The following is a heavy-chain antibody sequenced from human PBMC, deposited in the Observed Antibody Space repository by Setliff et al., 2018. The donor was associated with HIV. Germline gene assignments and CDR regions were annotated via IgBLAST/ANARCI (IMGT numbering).Heavy chain of an antibody. V-gene: IGHV4-59*11. CDR2: INYSGST. D-gene: IGHD3-22*01. CDR3: AREGPGPQFYDSSGYPYYFDS. Sequence: SETLSLTCTVSGGSISSHYWNWIRRPPGKGLEWIGSINYSGSTNYDPSLKGRVTISVDTSKHQFSLKLRSVTAADTAVYYFAREGPGPQFYDSSGYPYYFDSWGQGTLVTVSS. CDR1: GGSISSHY. J-gene: IGHJ4*02.